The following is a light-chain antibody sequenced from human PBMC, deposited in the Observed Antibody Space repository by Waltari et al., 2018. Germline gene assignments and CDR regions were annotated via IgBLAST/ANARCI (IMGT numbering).Light chain of an antibody. J-gene: IGKJ4*01. Sequence: EIVLTQSPVTLSLSPWERASLSCRASQSISNNYLAWYQQKPGQAPRLLIYHASTRATGIPDRFSGSGSGTDFTLTISRLEPEDFAVYYCQKYGSTPRPFGGGTKVEI. V-gene: IGKV3-20*01. CDR3: QKYGSTPRP. CDR1: QSISNNY. CDR2: HAS.